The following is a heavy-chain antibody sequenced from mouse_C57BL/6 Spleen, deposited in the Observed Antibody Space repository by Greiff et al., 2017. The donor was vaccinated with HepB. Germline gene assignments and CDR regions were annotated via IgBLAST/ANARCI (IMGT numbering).Heavy chain of an antibody. V-gene: IGHV1-61*01. CDR1: GYTFTSYW. CDR3: ARSGIYPGDY. Sequence: VQLQQPGAELVRPGSSVKLSCKASGYTFTSYWMDWVKQRPGQGLEWIGNIYPSDSETHYNQKFKDKATLTVDKSSSTAYMQLSSLTSEDSAVYYCARSGIYPGDYWGQGTSVTVSS. CDR2: IYPSDSET. J-gene: IGHJ4*01.